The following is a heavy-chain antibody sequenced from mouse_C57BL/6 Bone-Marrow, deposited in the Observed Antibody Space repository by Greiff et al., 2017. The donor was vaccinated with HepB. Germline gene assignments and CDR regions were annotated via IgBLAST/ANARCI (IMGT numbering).Heavy chain of an antibody. CDR2: IYPSDSET. Sequence: QVQLKQPGAELVRPGSSVKLSCKASGYTFTSYWMDWVKQRPGQGLEWIGNIYPSDSETHYNQKFKDKATLTVDKSSSTAYMQLSSLTSEDSAVYYCALDYGSSYDWFAYWGQGTLVTVSA. D-gene: IGHD1-1*01. CDR3: ALDYGSSYDWFAY. J-gene: IGHJ3*01. CDR1: GYTFTSYW. V-gene: IGHV1-61*01.